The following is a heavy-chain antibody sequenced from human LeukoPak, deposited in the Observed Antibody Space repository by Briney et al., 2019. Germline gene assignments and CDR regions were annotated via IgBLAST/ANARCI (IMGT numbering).Heavy chain of an antibody. J-gene: IGHJ4*02. CDR3: ARESYGEEDN. CDR2: INPSGGST. V-gene: IGHV1-46*02. CDR1: GYTFNSYY. D-gene: IGHD4-17*01. Sequence: SVKVSCKASGYTFNSYYMHWVRQAPGQGLEWLGIINPSGGSTSYAQKFQGRVTMTSDTSTSTVYMELSSLRSEDTAVYYCARESYGEEDNWGQGTLVTVSS.